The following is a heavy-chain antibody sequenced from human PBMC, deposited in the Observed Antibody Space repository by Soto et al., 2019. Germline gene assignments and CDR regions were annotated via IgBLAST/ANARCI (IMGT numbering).Heavy chain of an antibody. V-gene: IGHV3-48*01. Sequence: GGSLRLSCAASGFTFSSYSMTWVRQAPGKGLEWVSYISSSSSTKYYADSVKGRFTISRDNAKNTLYLQMSSLRAEDTAVYYCAREQFGFLEWLPGIEYYYGMDVWGQGTTVTVSS. CDR1: GFTFSSYS. CDR3: AREQFGFLEWLPGIEYYYGMDV. J-gene: IGHJ6*02. D-gene: IGHD3-3*01. CDR2: ISSSSSTK.